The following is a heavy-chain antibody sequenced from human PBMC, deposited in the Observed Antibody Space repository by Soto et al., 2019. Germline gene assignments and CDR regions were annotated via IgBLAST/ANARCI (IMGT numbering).Heavy chain of an antibody. J-gene: IGHJ3*02. Sequence: PXETLSLTGTVSGGSISSGDYYWRWIRQPPGKGLEWIGYIYYSGSTYYNPSLKSRVTISVDTSKNQFSLMLSSVTAADTAVYYCARAGWELAGDAFDIWGQGTMVTVS. V-gene: IGHV4-30-4*01. CDR1: GGSISSGDYY. CDR3: ARAGWELAGDAFDI. D-gene: IGHD1-26*01. CDR2: IYYSGST.